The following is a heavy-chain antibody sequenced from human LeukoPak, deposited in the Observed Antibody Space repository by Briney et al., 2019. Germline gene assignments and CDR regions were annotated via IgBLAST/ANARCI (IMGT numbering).Heavy chain of an antibody. D-gene: IGHD3-10*01. CDR1: GYTFTGYY. Sequence: ASVKVSCKASGYTFTGYYMHWVRQAPGQGLEWMGWIHPNSGGTNSAQKFQGRVTMTRDTSISTAYMELSSLRSEDTAVYYCARGHYYGSGSYSMDVWGKGTTVTISS. CDR2: IHPNSGGT. CDR3: ARGHYYGSGSYSMDV. V-gene: IGHV1-2*02. J-gene: IGHJ6*03.